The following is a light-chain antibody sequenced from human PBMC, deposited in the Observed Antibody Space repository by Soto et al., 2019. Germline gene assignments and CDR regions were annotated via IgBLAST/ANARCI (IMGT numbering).Light chain of an antibody. CDR1: SNDVGSYDL. CDR2: EAN. Sequence: QSALTQPASVSGSPGQSINISCTGTSNDVGSYDLVSWYQLHPGKAPKLVIYEANKRPSGISNRFSVSKSGNTASLTMSGLQAEDEAHYYCCSYARGRIWVFGGGTKVTVL. CDR3: CSYARGRIWV. V-gene: IGLV2-23*01. J-gene: IGLJ3*02.